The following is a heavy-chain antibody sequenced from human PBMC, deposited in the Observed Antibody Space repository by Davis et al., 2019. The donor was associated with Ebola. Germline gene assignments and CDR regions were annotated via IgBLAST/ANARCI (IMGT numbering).Heavy chain of an antibody. D-gene: IGHD2/OR15-2a*01. CDR3: AKDNRNIWSEV. CDR2: YGTSADT. Sequence: GGSLRLSCEASGFTFTDYYMTWIRQAPGKGLEWVSTYGTSADTYYADSVKGRFTISRDNSKNTLYLQMNGLRVEDTAIYYCAKDNRNIWSEVWGQGTMVTVSS. J-gene: IGHJ3*01. V-gene: IGHV3-69-1*01. CDR1: GFTFTDYY.